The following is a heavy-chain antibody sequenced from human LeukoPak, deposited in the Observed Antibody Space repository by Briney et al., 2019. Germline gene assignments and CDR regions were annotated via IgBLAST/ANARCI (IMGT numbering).Heavy chain of an antibody. CDR1: GFIFSNYG. Sequence: PGGSLRLSCAASGFIFSNYGMHWVRQAPGKGLEWVAVIWHDGSNKYYGDSVKGRFTISRDNSKNTLYLQLNSLRPEDTAMYYCARALGYGDYYFDYWGQGTLVTVSS. V-gene: IGHV3-33*01. CDR2: IWHDGSNK. J-gene: IGHJ4*02. CDR3: ARALGYGDYYFDY. D-gene: IGHD4-17*01.